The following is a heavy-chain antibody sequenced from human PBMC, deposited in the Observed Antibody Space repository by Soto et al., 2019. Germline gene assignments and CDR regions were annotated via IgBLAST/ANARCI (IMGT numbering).Heavy chain of an antibody. D-gene: IGHD3-16*01. CDR1: GFTISTFA. Sequence: PGWSLRLSCAASGFTISTFAMTWVRQAPGKGLECVSGVTGSGGQIHYADSVKGRFTISKDNSKDTLYLQMSNLREEDTALYYCAKDALYKDGLCLMDSCGQGTLVTVSS. V-gene: IGHV3-23*01. CDR3: AKDALYKDGLCLMDS. J-gene: IGHJ5*02. CDR2: VTGSGGQI.